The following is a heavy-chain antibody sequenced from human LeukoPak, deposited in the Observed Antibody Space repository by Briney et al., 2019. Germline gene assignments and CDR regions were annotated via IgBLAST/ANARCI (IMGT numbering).Heavy chain of an antibody. D-gene: IGHD5-18*01. Sequence: GGSLRLSCAASGFTFSSYAMSWVRQAPGKGLEWVSYISSSGSTKYYADSVKGRFAISRDNAKNSLYLQMNSLRAEDTAVYYCARRASTERGHSYGLDYWGQGTLVTVSS. CDR3: ARRASTERGHSYGLDY. CDR2: ISSSGSTK. CDR1: GFTFSSYA. V-gene: IGHV3-48*04. J-gene: IGHJ4*02.